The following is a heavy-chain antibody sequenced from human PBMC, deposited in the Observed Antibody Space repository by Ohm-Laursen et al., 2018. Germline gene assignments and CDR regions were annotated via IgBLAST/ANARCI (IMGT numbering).Heavy chain of an antibody. CDR3: ARDRSRGGYGSGSGY. D-gene: IGHD3-10*01. V-gene: IGHV3-11*01. J-gene: IGHJ4*02. CDR2: IYSGGST. CDR1: GFTFSDYY. Sequence: SLRLSCAASGFTFSDYYMSWIRQAPGKGLEWVSVIYSGGSTYYADSVKGRFTISRDNAKNSLYLQMNSLRAEDTAVYYCARDRSRGGYGSGSGYWGQGTLVTVSS.